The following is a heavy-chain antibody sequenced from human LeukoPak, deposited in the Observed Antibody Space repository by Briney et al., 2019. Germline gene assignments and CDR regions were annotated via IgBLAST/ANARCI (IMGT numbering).Heavy chain of an antibody. CDR1: GFTVSSYY. Sequence: GGSLRLSCVASGFTVSSYYMGWVRQAPGKGLEWVSLLYTGGTTYYAHSVEGRFTISRDDSKNTLYLQMNTLRAEDTAVYYCARGGVNYWNPRYWGQGTLVTVSS. J-gene: IGHJ4*02. D-gene: IGHD1-1*01. CDR2: LYTGGTT. CDR3: ARGGVNYWNPRY. V-gene: IGHV3-53*01.